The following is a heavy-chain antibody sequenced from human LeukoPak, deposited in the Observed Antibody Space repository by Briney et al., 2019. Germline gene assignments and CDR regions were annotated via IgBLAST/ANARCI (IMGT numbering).Heavy chain of an antibody. J-gene: IGHJ1*01. CDR3: TSNPPGIARDGAEYFQH. CDR2: ISGSSSHI. D-gene: IGHD6-13*01. Sequence: GGSLRLSCAASGFTFSSDSMNWVRQAPGKGLEWVSSISGSSSHIYYADSVKGRFTISRDNAKNSLYLQMNSLRAEDTAVYYCTSNPPGIARDGAEYFQHWGQGTLVTVSS. CDR1: GFTFSSDS. V-gene: IGHV3-21*01.